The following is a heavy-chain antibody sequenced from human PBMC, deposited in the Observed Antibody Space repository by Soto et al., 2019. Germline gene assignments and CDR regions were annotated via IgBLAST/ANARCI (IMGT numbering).Heavy chain of an antibody. V-gene: IGHV6-1*01. CDR2: TYYRSKWYN. Sequence: KQSQTLSLTCAISGDSVSSNSAAWNWIRQSPSRGLEWLGRTYYRSKWYNDYAVSVKSRITINPDTSKNQFSLQLNSVTPEDTAVYYCARVFLYYDSSGYYWFDPWGQGTLVTVSS. D-gene: IGHD3-22*01. CDR1: GDSVSSNSAA. CDR3: ARVFLYYDSSGYYWFDP. J-gene: IGHJ5*02.